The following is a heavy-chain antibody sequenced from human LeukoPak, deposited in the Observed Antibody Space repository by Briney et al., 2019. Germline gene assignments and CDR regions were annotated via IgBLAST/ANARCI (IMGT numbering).Heavy chain of an antibody. CDR2: INHSGST. D-gene: IGHD6-19*01. V-gene: IGHV4-34*01. J-gene: IGHJ5*02. Sequence: PSETLSLTCAVYGGSFSDYYWSWIRQPPGKGLEWIGEINHSGSTSYNPSLKSRVTISVDTSKNQFSLRLYSVTAADTAVYYCARRTAYTSGWFDPWGQGTLVTVSS. CDR3: ARRTAYTSGWFDP. CDR1: GGSFSDYY.